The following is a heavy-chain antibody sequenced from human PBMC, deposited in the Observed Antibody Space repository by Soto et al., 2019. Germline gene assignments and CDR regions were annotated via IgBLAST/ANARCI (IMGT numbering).Heavy chain of an antibody. Sequence: SETLSLTCTVSGGSISSGGYYWGWIRQHPGKGLEWIGYIYYSGSTYYNPSLKSRVTISVDTSKNQFSLKLSSVTAADTAVYYCASYNDFWSAHTDPGYWGQGTLVTSPQ. CDR3: ASYNDFWSAHTDPGY. CDR1: GGSISSGGYY. J-gene: IGHJ4*02. D-gene: IGHD3-3*01. V-gene: IGHV4-31*03. CDR2: IYYSGST.